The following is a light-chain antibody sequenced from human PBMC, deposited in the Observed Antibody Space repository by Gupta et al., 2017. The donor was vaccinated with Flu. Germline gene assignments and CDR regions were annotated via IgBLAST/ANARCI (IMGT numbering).Light chain of an antibody. CDR1: SSDVGGYNY. CDR3: SSYAGSNNEV. Sequence: TSSDVGGYNYVSWYQQHPGKAPKLMIYEVTKRPSGVPDRFSVSKSGNTASLTVSGLQAEDEADYYCSSYAGSNNEVFGTGTKVTVL. J-gene: IGLJ1*01. V-gene: IGLV2-8*01. CDR2: EVT.